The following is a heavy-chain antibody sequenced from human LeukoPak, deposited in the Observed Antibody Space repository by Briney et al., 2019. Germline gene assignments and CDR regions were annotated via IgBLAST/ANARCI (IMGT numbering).Heavy chain of an antibody. V-gene: IGHV3-23*01. Sequence: GGSLRLSCAASGFTFSSYGMSWVRQAPGKGLEWVSAISGSGGSTYYADSVKGRFTISRDNSKNTLYLQMNSLRAEDTAVYYCVKWYNGYYGDYWGQGTLVTVSS. J-gene: IGHJ4*02. CDR2: ISGSGGST. D-gene: IGHD1-1*01. CDR1: GFTFSSYG. CDR3: VKWYNGYYGDY.